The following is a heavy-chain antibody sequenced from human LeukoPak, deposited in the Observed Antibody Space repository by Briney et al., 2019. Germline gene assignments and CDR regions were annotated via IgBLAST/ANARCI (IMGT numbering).Heavy chain of an antibody. CDR1: GYTFTSYY. CDR3: ARDSVPLRYFDWLSPFDY. J-gene: IGHJ4*02. D-gene: IGHD3-9*01. Sequence: APVKVSCKASGYTFTSYYMHWVRQAPGQGLEWMGIINPSGGSTSYAQKFQGRVTMTRDMSTSTVYMELSSLRSEDTAVYYCARDSVPLRYFDWLSPFDYWGQGTLVTVSS. V-gene: IGHV1-46*01. CDR2: INPSGGST.